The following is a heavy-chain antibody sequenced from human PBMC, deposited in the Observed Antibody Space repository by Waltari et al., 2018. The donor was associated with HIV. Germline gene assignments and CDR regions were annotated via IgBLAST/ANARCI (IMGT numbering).Heavy chain of an antibody. Sequence: EVRLVESGGSVVRPGGSLRLSCAASGFKFDDYGMSWVRQVLGKGLEWVSGINWNGDSTHYADSVKGRFTISRDNAKNSLYLQMNSLTAEDTALYYCASLFYGSGSRSDYWGQGTLVTVSS. J-gene: IGHJ4*02. D-gene: IGHD3-10*01. V-gene: IGHV3-20*04. CDR2: INWNGDST. CDR1: GFKFDDYG. CDR3: ASLFYGSGSRSDY.